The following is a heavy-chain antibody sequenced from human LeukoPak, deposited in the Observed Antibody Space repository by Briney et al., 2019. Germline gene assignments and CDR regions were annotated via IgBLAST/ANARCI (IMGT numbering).Heavy chain of an antibody. V-gene: IGHV4-31*03. D-gene: IGHD3-9*01. Sequence: SQTLSLTCTVSGGSISSGGYYWSWIRQHPGKGLEWIGYIYYSGSTYYNPSLKSRVTISVDTSKNQFSLKLSSVTAADTAVYYCARESHYDILTGYYYFDYWGQGTLVTVSS. CDR1: GGSISSGGYY. CDR2: IYYSGST. CDR3: ARESHYDILTGYYYFDY. J-gene: IGHJ4*02.